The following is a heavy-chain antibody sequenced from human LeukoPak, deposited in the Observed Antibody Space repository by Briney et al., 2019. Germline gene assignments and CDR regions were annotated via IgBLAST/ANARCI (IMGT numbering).Heavy chain of an antibody. D-gene: IGHD3-16*01. Sequence: GGSLRLSCAASGFTFSNYAMTWVRQGPGKGLEWVSGVSGSGVSTYYADSVKGRFTISRDNSKNTLYLQMNSLRAEDTAVYYCAKSMGELSPDDAFDIWGQGTMVTVSS. CDR2: VSGSGVST. CDR1: GFTFSNYA. V-gene: IGHV3-23*01. CDR3: AKSMGELSPDDAFDI. J-gene: IGHJ3*02.